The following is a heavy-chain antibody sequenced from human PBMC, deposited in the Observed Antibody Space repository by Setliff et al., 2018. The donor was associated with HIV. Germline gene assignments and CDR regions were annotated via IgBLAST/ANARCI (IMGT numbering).Heavy chain of an antibody. Sequence: ASVKVSCKASGYTFTNYDINWVRQATGQGLERMGWMNPNSGNTGYAQKFLGRVTMTRNTSISTAYMELGSLRSEDTAVYFCARVTPYCGGDCFDAFDIWGQGTMVTVSS. J-gene: IGHJ3*02. CDR2: MNPNSGNT. D-gene: IGHD2-21*02. CDR3: ARVTPYCGGDCFDAFDI. V-gene: IGHV1-8*02. CDR1: GYTFTNYD.